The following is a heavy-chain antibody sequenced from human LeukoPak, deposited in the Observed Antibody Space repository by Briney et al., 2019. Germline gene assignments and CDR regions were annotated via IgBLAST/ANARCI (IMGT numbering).Heavy chain of an antibody. CDR2: IRYDGSNK. J-gene: IGHJ4*02. CDR3: AVIWFGELALDY. V-gene: IGHV3-30*02. CDR1: GFTFSSYG. Sequence: GGSLRLSCAASGFTFSSYGMHWVRQAPGKGLEWVAFIRYDGSNKYYADSVKGRFTISRDNSNNTLYLQMNSLRAEDTAVYYCAVIWFGELALDYWGQGTLVTVSS. D-gene: IGHD3-10*01.